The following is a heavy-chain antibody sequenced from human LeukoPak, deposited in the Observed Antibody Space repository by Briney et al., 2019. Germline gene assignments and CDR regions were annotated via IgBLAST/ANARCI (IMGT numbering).Heavy chain of an antibody. V-gene: IGHV1-8*01. Sequence: ASVKVSCKASGYTFTSYDINWVRQDTGQGLEWMGWMNPNSGNTGYAQKFQGRVTMTRNTSISTACMELSSLRSEDTAVYYCARGGKTYWYYGSGSYYHWFDPWGQGTLVTASS. J-gene: IGHJ5*02. CDR2: MNPNSGNT. CDR3: ARGGKTYWYYGSGSYYHWFDP. CDR1: GYTFTSYD. D-gene: IGHD3-10*01.